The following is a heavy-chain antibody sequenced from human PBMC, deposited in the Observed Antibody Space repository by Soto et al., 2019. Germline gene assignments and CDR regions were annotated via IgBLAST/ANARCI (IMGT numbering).Heavy chain of an antibody. CDR3: VRQGIGNLHCLVDV. J-gene: IGHJ6*02. D-gene: IGHD1-1*01. CDR1: SGPSSSHN. CDR2: VYSTGGT. Sequence: QVQLQQSGPGLVKPSETLSLTCSVSSGPSSSHNWGWIRQPPGRGLEWIGYVYSTGGTSYNPSRKSRVTISADTSTNHISLTLTSVTAADTAGYYCVRQGIGNLHCLVDVWGQGTTVRVSS. V-gene: IGHV4-59*08.